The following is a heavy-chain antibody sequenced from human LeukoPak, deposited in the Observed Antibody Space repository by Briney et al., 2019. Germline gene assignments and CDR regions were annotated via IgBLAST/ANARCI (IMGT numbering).Heavy chain of an antibody. D-gene: IGHD2-2*01. V-gene: IGHV3-33*01. CDR2: IWYDGSKK. Sequence: GGSLRLSCAASGFTFSDFGMHWVRRAPGRGLEWVAVIWYDGSKKYYADSVKGRFTISRDDSRNTLYLQMSSLRPEDTAIYYCARDLCSTTSCLDYWGQGTLVTVSS. CDR3: ARDLCSTTSCLDY. J-gene: IGHJ4*02. CDR1: GFTFSDFG.